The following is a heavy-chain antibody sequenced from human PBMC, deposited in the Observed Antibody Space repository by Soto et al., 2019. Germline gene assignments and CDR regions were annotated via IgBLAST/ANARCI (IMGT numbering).Heavy chain of an antibody. CDR3: ARDDSTRGLGV. J-gene: IGHJ6*02. CDR1: GGSISSYY. Sequence: PSETLSLTCTVSGGSISSYYWSWIRQPPGKGLEWIGYIYYSGSTNYNPSLKSRVTISVDTSKNQFSLQLDSVTPEDTAVYYCARDDSTRGLGVWGQGNTVTVSS. CDR2: IYYSGST. D-gene: IGHD3-22*01. V-gene: IGHV4-59*12.